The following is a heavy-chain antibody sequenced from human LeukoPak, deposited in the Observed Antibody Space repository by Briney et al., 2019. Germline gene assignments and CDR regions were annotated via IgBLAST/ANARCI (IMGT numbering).Heavy chain of an antibody. CDR3: ARGPPNWGYDY. D-gene: IGHD7-27*01. CDR1: GFTFSSYW. J-gene: IGHJ4*02. CDR2: IKQDGSEK. V-gene: IGHV3-7*03. Sequence: PGGSLRLSCAVSGFTFSSYWMSWVRQAPGKGLEWVANIKQDGSEKYYVDSVKGRFTISRDNAKNSLYLQMNSLRVEDTAVYYCARGPPNWGYDYWGPGTLVTVSS.